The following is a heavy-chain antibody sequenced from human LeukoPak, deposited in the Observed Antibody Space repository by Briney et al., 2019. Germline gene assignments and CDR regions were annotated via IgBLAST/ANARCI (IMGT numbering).Heavy chain of an antibody. CDR2: INPSGGST. CDR3: ARELQKSTDPQRDY. CDR1: GHTFSSYY. Sequence: GASVKVSCKASGHTFSSYYMHWVRQAPGQGLEWMGIINPSGGSTSYAQKFQGRVTMTRDTSTSAVHMELSSLRSEDTAVYYCARELQKSTDPQRDYWGQGTLVTVSS. J-gene: IGHJ4*02. V-gene: IGHV1-46*01. D-gene: IGHD1-1*01.